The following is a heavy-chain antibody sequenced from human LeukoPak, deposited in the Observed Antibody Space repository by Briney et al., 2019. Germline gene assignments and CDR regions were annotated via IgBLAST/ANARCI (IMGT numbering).Heavy chain of an antibody. J-gene: IGHJ4*02. V-gene: IGHV1-69*13. CDR2: VIPIFGTA. D-gene: IGHD6-13*01. CDR3: ASSDRIAAAGTFDY. Sequence: SVKVSCKASGGTFSSYAISWVRQAPGQGLEWMGGVIPIFGTANYAQKFQGRVTITADESTSTAYMELSSLRSEDTAVYYCASSDRIAAAGTFDYWGQGTLVTVSS. CDR1: GGTFSSYA.